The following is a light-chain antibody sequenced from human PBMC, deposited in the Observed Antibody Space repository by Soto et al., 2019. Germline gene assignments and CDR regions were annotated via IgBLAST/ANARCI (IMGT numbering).Light chain of an antibody. J-gene: IGKJ1*01. CDR3: QQDYSTPWT. CDR1: QSVLYSSNSKNY. Sequence: DIVMTQSPDSLAVSLGERATINCKSSQSVLYSSNSKNYLAWYQQKPGQPPKLLINWASTRESGVPDRFSGSGSGTDFTLTISSLQAEDVAVYYCQQDYSTPWTFGQGTKVEIK. V-gene: IGKV4-1*01. CDR2: WAS.